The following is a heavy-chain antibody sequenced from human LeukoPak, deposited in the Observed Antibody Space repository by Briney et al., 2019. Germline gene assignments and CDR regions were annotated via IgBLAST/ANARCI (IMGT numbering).Heavy chain of an antibody. CDR2: IYHSGST. D-gene: IGHD3-3*01. CDR1: GGSISSGGYS. V-gene: IGHV4-30-2*02. J-gene: IGHJ3*02. Sequence: PSETLSLTCAVSGGSISSGGYSWSWIRQPPGKGLEWIGYIYHSGSTYYNPSLKSRVTISVDTSKNQFSLKLSSVTAADTAVYYCARRAGRGSRITIFGVVITRGAFDIWGQGTMVTVSS. CDR3: ARRAGRGSRITIFGVVITRGAFDI.